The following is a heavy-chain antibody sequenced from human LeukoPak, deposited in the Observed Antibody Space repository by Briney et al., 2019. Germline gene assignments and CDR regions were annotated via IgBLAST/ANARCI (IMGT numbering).Heavy chain of an antibody. CDR3: ATIGTYYYDSSGLQHAFDI. D-gene: IGHD3-22*01. Sequence: SETLSLTCTVSGGSISSYYWSWIRQPPGKGLEWIGYIYYSGSTNYNPSLKSRVTISVDTSKNQFSLKLSSVTAADTAVYYCATIGTYYYDSSGLQHAFDIWGQGTMVTVSS. CDR1: GGSISSYY. V-gene: IGHV4-59*01. J-gene: IGHJ3*02. CDR2: IYYSGST.